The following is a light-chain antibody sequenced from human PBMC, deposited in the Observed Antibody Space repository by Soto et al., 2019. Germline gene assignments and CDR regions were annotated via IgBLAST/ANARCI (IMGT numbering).Light chain of an antibody. Sequence: DIQMTQSPSTLFASVGDRVTITCRASQSVRSWLAWYKQKPGRAPKFLSYDASSLESGVPSRFRGSGSGTEFTLTISNLKPDDFETYYCQQYDNYPLTFGGGTKVDIK. J-gene: IGKJ4*01. CDR1: QSVRSW. V-gene: IGKV1-5*01. CDR3: QQYDNYPLT. CDR2: DAS.